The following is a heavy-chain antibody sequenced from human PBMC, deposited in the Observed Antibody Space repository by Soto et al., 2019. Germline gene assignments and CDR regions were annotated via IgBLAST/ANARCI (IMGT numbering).Heavy chain of an antibody. Sequence: ASVKVSCKASGYTFTSYYMHWVRQAPGQGLEWMGIINPSGGSTSYAQKFQGRVTMTRDTSTSTVYMELSSLRSEDTAVYYCARPLKGYCSSTSCLDRYYYGMDVWAQGTTVTVSS. CDR2: INPSGGST. V-gene: IGHV1-46*01. D-gene: IGHD2-2*01. CDR3: ARPLKGYCSSTSCLDRYYYGMDV. J-gene: IGHJ6*02. CDR1: GYTFTSYY.